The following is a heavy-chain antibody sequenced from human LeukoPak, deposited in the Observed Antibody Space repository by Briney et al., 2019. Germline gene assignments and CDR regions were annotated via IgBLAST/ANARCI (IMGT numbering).Heavy chain of an antibody. CDR3: ARGMGATTQSLFDQ. CDR2: IGTAGDT. J-gene: IGHJ4*02. Sequence: PGGSLRLSFTATGFTFSSYDMHWVRQTTGKGLEWVSGIGTAGDTYYPGSVKGRFTISRENAKNSLYLQMNSLRAGDTPVYYCARGMGATTQSLFDQWGQGTLVTVSS. V-gene: IGHV3-13*04. D-gene: IGHD1-26*01. CDR1: GFTFSSYD.